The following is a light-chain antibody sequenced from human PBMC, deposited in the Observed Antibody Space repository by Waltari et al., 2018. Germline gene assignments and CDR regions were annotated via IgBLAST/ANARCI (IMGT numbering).Light chain of an antibody. Sequence: DIHKTHSPPFLSASAGDSVPITCQASRGIDELLNWYLQQPRKPPKLLIYDASTLQRGVPPRFSGTMTGTDFSLTISDLQPEDFATYFCQQSYSAPFTFGRGTRLEI. V-gene: IGKV1-39*01. J-gene: IGKJ5*01. CDR1: RGIDEL. CDR3: QQSYSAPFT. CDR2: DAS.